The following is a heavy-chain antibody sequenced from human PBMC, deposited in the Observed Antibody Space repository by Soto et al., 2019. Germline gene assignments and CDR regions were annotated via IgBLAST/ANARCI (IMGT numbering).Heavy chain of an antibody. CDR2: INHSGST. V-gene: IGHV4-34*01. J-gene: IGHJ6*02. Sequence: SETLSLTCAVYGGSFSGYYWSWIRQPPGKGLEWIGEINHSGSTNYNPSLKSRVTISVDTSKNQFSLKLSSVTAADTAVYYCARDNYYDSSGYYYGHYYYGMDVWGQGTTVTVSS. CDR1: GGSFSGYY. D-gene: IGHD3-22*01. CDR3: ARDNYYDSSGYYYGHYYYGMDV.